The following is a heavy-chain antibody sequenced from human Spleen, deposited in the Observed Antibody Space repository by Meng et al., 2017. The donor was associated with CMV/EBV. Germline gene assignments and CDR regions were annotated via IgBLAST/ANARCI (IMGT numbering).Heavy chain of an antibody. Sequence: GESLKISCAASGFTFSNAWMNWVRQAPGKGLEWVGRIKSKTDGGTTDYAAPVKGRFTISRDDSKNTLYLQMNSLKTEDTAVYYCTTDPYSGSYLSNWFDPWGQGTLVTVSS. V-gene: IGHV3-15*01. CDR1: GFTFSNAW. J-gene: IGHJ5*02. CDR3: TTDPYSGSYLSNWFDP. D-gene: IGHD1-26*01. CDR2: IKSKTDGGTT.